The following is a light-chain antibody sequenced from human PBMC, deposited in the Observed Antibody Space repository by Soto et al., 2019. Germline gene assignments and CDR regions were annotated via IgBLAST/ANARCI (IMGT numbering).Light chain of an antibody. Sequence: DIQMTQSPSSLSASVGDRVTITCRARQSISSYLNWYQQKPGKAPNLLIYAASSLQSGVSSRFSVSGSGTDFTLTISSLQPEDCGIYYCQQTYSTPRTFGHGTKVEIK. V-gene: IGKV1-39*01. CDR1: QSISSY. CDR3: QQTYSTPRT. CDR2: AAS. J-gene: IGKJ1*01.